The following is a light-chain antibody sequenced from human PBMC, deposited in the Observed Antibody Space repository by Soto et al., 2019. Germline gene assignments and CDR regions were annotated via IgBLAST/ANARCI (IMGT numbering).Light chain of an antibody. V-gene: IGKV3-15*01. J-gene: IGKJ1*01. CDR3: QQYNNWPRT. CDR2: GTS. CDR1: QSVNSN. Sequence: EIVLTQSPATLSLSPGERATLSCRASQSVNSNLAWYQQKAGQAPRLLIYGTSTRATGIPASFSGSGSGTDFTLTISSLQFEDFAVYYCQQYNNWPRTFGQGTKVEIK.